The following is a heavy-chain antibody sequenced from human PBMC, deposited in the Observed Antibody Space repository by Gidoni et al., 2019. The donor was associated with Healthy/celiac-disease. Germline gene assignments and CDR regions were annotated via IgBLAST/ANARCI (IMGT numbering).Heavy chain of an antibody. CDR3: ARDLSPSTIYLLLDGMDV. D-gene: IGHD5-12*01. V-gene: IGHV1-46*01. CDR2: INPSGGST. J-gene: IGHJ6*02. Sequence: QVQLVQSGAEVKKPGASVKVSCKASGYTFTSYYMHWVRQAPGQGLEWMGIINPSGGSTSYAQKFQGRVTMTRDTSTSTVYMELSSLRSEDTAVYYCARDLSPSTIYLLLDGMDVWGQGTTVTVSS. CDR1: GYTFTSYY.